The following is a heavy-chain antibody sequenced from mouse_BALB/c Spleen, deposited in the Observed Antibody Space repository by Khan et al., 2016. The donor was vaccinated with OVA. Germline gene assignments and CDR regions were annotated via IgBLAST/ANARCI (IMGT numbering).Heavy chain of an antibody. V-gene: IGHV1-76*01. Sequence: QVQLKESGAELVRPGASVKLSCKTSGYIFTSYWIHWVKQRSGQGLEWIARIYPGTDNTYYSEKLKDKATLTADKSSNTTYMLLSSLKSEDSAVYVCAREEDLYYFDYWGQGTMVTVSA. CDR1: GYIFTSYW. CDR3: AREEDLYYFDY. J-gene: IGHJ2*01. CDR2: IYPGTDNT.